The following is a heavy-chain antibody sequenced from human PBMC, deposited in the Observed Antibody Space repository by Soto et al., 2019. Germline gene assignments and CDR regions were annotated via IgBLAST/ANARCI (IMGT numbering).Heavy chain of an antibody. Sequence: EVQLVESGGGLVQPGGSLRLSCAASGFSFSSSWMSWVRQAPGRGLEWLANIKEDGSKKYYVDSVKGRFTISRDNARNSLYLQMNSLRAEDTVVYYCARDAFDIWGQGTLVTVSS. CDR1: GFSFSSSW. V-gene: IGHV3-7*04. CDR2: IKEDGSKK. CDR3: ARDAFDI. J-gene: IGHJ3*02.